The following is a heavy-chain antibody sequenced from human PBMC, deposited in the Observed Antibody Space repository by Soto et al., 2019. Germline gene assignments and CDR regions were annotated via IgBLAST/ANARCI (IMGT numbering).Heavy chain of an antibody. Sequence: QVQLVQSGAEVKKPGSSVKVSCKASGGTFSSYAISWVRQAPGQGLEWMGGIIPIFGTANYAQKFQGRVTITADKSTSIAYMELSSLRSEGTAVYYCASRQQLVQWYYYGMDVWGQGTTVTVSS. CDR3: ASRQQLVQWYYYGMDV. CDR2: IIPIFGTA. J-gene: IGHJ6*02. V-gene: IGHV1-69*06. CDR1: GGTFSSYA. D-gene: IGHD6-13*01.